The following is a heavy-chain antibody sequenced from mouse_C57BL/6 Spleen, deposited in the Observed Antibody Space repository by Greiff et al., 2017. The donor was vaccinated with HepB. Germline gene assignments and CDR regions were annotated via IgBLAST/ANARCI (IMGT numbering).Heavy chain of an antibody. D-gene: IGHD1-1*01. CDR3: ARDYYGSSSYYAMDY. J-gene: IGHJ4*01. Sequence: QVQLQQPGAELVRPGSSVKLSCKASGYTFTSYWMDWVKQRPGQGLEWIGNIYPSDSETHYNQKFKDKATLTVDKSSSTAYMQLSSLTSEDSAVYYCARDYYGSSSYYAMDYWGQGTSVTVSS. CDR1: GYTFTSYW. V-gene: IGHV1-61*01. CDR2: IYPSDSET.